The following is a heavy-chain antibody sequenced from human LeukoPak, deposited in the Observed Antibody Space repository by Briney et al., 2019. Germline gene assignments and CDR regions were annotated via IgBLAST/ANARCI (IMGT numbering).Heavy chain of an antibody. CDR2: IYPGDSDT. Sequence: HGESLKISCKGSGYSFTSYWIGWVRQMPGKGLEWMGIIYPGDSDTRYSPSFQGQVTISADKSISTAYLQWSSLKASDTAMYYCARHGITGTTSPLPDYWGQGTLVTVSS. CDR3: ARHGITGTTSPLPDY. D-gene: IGHD1-7*01. J-gene: IGHJ4*02. CDR1: GYSFTSYW. V-gene: IGHV5-51*01.